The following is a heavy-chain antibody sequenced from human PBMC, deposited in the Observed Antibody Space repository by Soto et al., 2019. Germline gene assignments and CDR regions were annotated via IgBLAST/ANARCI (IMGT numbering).Heavy chain of an antibody. CDR2: IYHSGST. CDR1: SGSISSSNW. Sequence: SETLSLTCAVSSGSISSSNWWSWVRQPPGKGLEWIGEIYHSGSTNYNPSLKSRVTISVDKSKNQFSLKLSSVTAADTAVYYCARHKAALGYYMDVWGKGTTVTVSS. V-gene: IGHV4-4*02. J-gene: IGHJ6*03. D-gene: IGHD2-15*01. CDR3: ARHKAALGYYMDV.